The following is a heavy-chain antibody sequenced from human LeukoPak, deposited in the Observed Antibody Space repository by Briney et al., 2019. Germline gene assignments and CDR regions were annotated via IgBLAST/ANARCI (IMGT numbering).Heavy chain of an antibody. Sequence: GGSLRLSCAAPGFTFSSFAMHWVRQAPGKGLEWLAVMSYDGSNDYYAGSLKGRLSMSRDNSRNTLSLQIKSLRPDDTAVYYCARDAGGAFYWYFDLWGRGTLVTVSS. D-gene: IGHD3-16*01. V-gene: IGHV3-30-3*01. CDR3: ARDAGGAFYWYFDL. CDR1: GFTFSSFA. J-gene: IGHJ2*01. CDR2: MSYDGSND.